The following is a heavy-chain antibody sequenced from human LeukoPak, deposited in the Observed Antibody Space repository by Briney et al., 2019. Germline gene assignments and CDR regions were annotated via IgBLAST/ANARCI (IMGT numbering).Heavy chain of an antibody. CDR3: ARGRVGKWWASYYYMDV. CDR1: GYTFSSYD. D-gene: IGHD2-15*01. V-gene: IGHV1-8*01. CDR2: MNPNSGNT. Sequence: ASVKLSCKASGYTFSSYDINRVRQATGPGLEWMGLMNPNSGNTGYAQKFQGRVTTTRNTTISTAYIVLSSLRSEYTAVYYCARGRVGKWWASYYYMDVGGKGTTVTISS. J-gene: IGHJ6*03.